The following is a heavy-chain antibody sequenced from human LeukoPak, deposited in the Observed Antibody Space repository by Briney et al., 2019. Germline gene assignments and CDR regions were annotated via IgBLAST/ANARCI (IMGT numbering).Heavy chain of an antibody. J-gene: IGHJ4*02. D-gene: IGHD6-19*01. Sequence: ASVKVSCKASGYTFTAHYLHWVRQAPGQGLEWMGWVNPNSGGTRYAPPFQGRVVMTSDTSNSTAYMELERLTSDDTAVYFCAPNSGYSSGWFTGWGQGTLVIVSS. CDR2: VNPNSGGT. CDR3: APNSGYSSGWFTG. V-gene: IGHV1-2*02. CDR1: GYTFTAHY.